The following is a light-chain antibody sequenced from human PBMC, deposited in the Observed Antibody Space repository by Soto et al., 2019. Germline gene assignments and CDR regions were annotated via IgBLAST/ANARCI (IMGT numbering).Light chain of an antibody. CDR1: SSDVGGYSL. CDR3: SSCTTTSTCL. CDR2: EGS. V-gene: IGLV2-14*02. Sequence: QSVLTQPASVSGSPGQSITVSCTGTSSDVGGYSLVSWYHQNPGKAPKLVIYEGSKRPSGVSNRLSGSKSGNTASLTISGLQAEDETDYYCSSCTTTSTCLFGTGTKVTVL. J-gene: IGLJ1*01.